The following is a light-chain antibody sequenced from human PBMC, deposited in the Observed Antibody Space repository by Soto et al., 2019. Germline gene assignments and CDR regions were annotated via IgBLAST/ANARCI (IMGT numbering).Light chain of an antibody. V-gene: IGKV3-15*01. CDR3: QQYDRWPPST. J-gene: IGKJ1*01. CDR1: QSVSNN. CDR2: GPS. Sequence: EIVMTQSPATLSVSPGEGATLSCRASQSVSNNLAWYQQKPGQAPRLLIYGPSTRATGVPARLSGSGSGTEFTLTISGLQSEDIAVYYCQQYDRWPPSTFGQGTKVEI.